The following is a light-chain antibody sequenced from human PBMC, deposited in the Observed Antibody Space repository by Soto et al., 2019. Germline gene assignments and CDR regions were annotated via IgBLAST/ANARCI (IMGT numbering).Light chain of an antibody. CDR3: CSYAGSSTLVV. CDR1: SSDVGSYNL. V-gene: IGLV2-23*02. CDR2: EVS. J-gene: IGLJ2*01. Sequence: QPASVSGSPGQSITISCTGTSSDVGSYNLVSWYQQHPGKAPKLMIYEVSKRPSGVSNRFSGSKSGNTASLTISGLQAEDEADYYCCSYAGSSTLVVFGGGTQLTVL.